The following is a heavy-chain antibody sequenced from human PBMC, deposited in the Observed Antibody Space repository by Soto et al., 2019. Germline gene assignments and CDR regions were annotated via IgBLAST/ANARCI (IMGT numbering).Heavy chain of an antibody. CDR2: IKSDGSGI. CDR1: GFTFSSYW. Sequence: EVQLVESGGGLVQPGGSLRLSCAASGFTFSSYWMHWVRQVPGKGLVWVSRIKSDGSGISYADSVKGRFTISRDNAKNTLYLQMNSLKAEDTAVYHCTRGSHSSPGAVKGHDYWGQGNLVTVSS. D-gene: IGHD6-13*01. CDR3: TRGSHSSPGAVKGHDY. V-gene: IGHV3-74*01. J-gene: IGHJ4*02.